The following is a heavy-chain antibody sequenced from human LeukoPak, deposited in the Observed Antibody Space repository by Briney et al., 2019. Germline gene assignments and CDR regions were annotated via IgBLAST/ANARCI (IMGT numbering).Heavy chain of an antibody. CDR1: GGYISSSSYY. Sequence: PSETLSLTCTVSGGYISSSSYYWGWIRQPPGNGLEWIGSIYYTGSTYYNPSLKSRVTISVDTSKNQFSLKLSSVTAADTAVYYCARAPYYYDSSGFPRDGAFDIWGQGTMVTVSS. V-gene: IGHV4-39*07. CDR3: ARAPYYYDSSGFPRDGAFDI. D-gene: IGHD3-22*01. CDR2: IYYTGST. J-gene: IGHJ3*02.